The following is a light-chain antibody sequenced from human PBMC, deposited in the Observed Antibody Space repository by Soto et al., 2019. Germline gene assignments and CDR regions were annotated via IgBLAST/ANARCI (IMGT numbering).Light chain of an antibody. V-gene: IGLV2-14*01. CDR2: DVS. CDR3: SSYTSSSTPYV. J-gene: IGLJ1*01. Sequence: QSALTQPASVSGSPGQSITISCTGTSSDVGVYNYVSWYQQHPGKVPKLMIYDVSNRPSGVSNRFSGSKSGNTASLTISGLQAEDEADYYYSSYTSSSTPYVFGTGTKVTVL. CDR1: SSDVGVYNY.